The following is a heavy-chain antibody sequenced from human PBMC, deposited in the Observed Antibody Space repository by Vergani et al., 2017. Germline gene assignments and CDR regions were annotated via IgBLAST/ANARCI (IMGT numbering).Heavy chain of an antibody. J-gene: IGHJ4*02. Sequence: QVQLVQSGAEVKKPGASVKVSCKASGYTFTDYFMHWVRQAPGQGREWMGWINPNIGGTNYAQKFQGRVTMTRDTSISTAYLELSNLRSDDTAVYYCARVGTSSNRDYLDYWGQGTLVTVSS. CDR3: ARVGTSSNRDYLDY. CDR1: GYTFTDYF. CDR2: INPNIGGT. D-gene: IGHD2-2*01. V-gene: IGHV1-2*02.